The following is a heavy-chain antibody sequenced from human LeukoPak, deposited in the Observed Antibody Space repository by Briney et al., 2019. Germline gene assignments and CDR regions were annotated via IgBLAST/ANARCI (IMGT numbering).Heavy chain of an antibody. Sequence: SETLSLTCTVSGYSISSGYYWGWIRQPPGKGLEWIGYIYTSGSTNYNPSLKSRVTISVDTSKNQFSLKLSSVTAADTAVYYCARHGSSMAIFDYWGQGTLVTVSS. CDR2: IYTSGST. CDR1: GYSISSGYY. CDR3: ARHGSSMAIFDY. D-gene: IGHD2/OR15-2a*01. V-gene: IGHV4-38-2*02. J-gene: IGHJ4*02.